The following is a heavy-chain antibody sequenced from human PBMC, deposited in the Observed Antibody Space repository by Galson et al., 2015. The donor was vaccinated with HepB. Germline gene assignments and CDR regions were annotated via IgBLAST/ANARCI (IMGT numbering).Heavy chain of an antibody. Sequence: PALVKPTQTLTLTCTFSGFSLSTSGMCVSWIRQPPGKALEWLARIDWDDDKYYSTSLKTRLTISKDTSKNQVVLTMTNMDPVDTATYYCARIPYYYYYLDVWCKGTTVTVSS. V-gene: IGHV2-70*11. CDR3: ARIPYYYYYLDV. CDR2: IDWDDDK. J-gene: IGHJ6*03. CDR1: GFSLSTSGMC.